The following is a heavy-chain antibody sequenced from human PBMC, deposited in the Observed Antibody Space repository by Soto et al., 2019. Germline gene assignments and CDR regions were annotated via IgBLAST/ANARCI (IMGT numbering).Heavy chain of an antibody. CDR2: ISGSGGST. Sequence: GSVRLSFAAAGLTFSSYAMSWVRQAPGKGLEWVSAISGSGGSTYYADSVKGRFTISRDNSKNTLYLQMNSLRAEDTAVYYCAKAQWLVPHWFDPWGQGTLVTVSS. V-gene: IGHV3-23*01. J-gene: IGHJ5*02. D-gene: IGHD6-19*01. CDR3: AKAQWLVPHWFDP. CDR1: GLTFSSYA.